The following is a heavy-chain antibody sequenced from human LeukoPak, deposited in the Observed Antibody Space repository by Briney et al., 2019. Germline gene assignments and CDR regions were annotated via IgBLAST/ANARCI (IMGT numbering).Heavy chain of an antibody. CDR1: GYTFTGYY. V-gene: IGHV1-2*02. CDR3: ARDSLIPARIYYYHYYMDV. J-gene: IGHJ6*03. Sequence: ASVKVSCKASGYTFTGYYMHWVRQAPGQGLEWMGWINPNSGGTNYAQKFQGRVTMTRDTSISTAYMELSRLRSDDTAAYYCARDSLIPARIYYYHYYMDVWGKGTTVTVSS. D-gene: IGHD6-6*01. CDR2: INPNSGGT.